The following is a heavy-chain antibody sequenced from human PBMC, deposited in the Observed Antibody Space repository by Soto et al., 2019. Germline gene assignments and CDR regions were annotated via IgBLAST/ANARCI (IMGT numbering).Heavy chain of an antibody. CDR1: GFNFNTYT. CDR2: ISYGSTYK. V-gene: IGHV3-30*09. D-gene: IGHD6-19*01. J-gene: IGHJ4*02. Sequence: QVQLVESGGGVVQPGRSLTVSCAASGFNFNTYTIHWVRQAPGKGLEWVAVISYGSTYKYYADSVKGRFAISRDDSKNTLSLQKNNLAAGDTAVYYCARARSSGWPYLDLWGQGTLVTVSS. CDR3: ARARSSGWPYLDL.